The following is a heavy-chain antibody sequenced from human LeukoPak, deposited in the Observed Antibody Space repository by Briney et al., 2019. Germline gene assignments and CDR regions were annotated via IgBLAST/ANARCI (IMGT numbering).Heavy chain of an antibody. CDR3: ARGVNYYDSPGAFDI. J-gene: IGHJ3*02. CDR1: GYTFTDYY. D-gene: IGHD3-22*01. CDR2: INPHSGGT. Sequence: ASVKVSCMASGYTFTDYYIHWVRQAPGQGLEWMGWINPHSGGTNYAQTFQGRATMTSDTSINTAYMEMRRLRSDDTAVYYCARGVNYYDSPGAFDIWGQGTMVTVSS. V-gene: IGHV1-2*02.